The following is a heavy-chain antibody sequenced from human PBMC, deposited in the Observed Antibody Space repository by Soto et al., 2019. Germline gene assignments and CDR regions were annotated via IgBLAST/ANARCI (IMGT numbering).Heavy chain of an antibody. Sequence: QVQLVQSGAEVKKPGSSVKVSCKASGGTFSSYAISWVRQAPGQGLEWMGGIIPIFGTANFAQKFQGRDTNTAEKSTSTAYLAPSSLRSEDTAVYYCARLLPGDYGMAVWGQGTTVTVSS. CDR1: GGTFSSYA. J-gene: IGHJ6*02. D-gene: IGHD7-27*01. CDR2: IIPIFGTA. V-gene: IGHV1-69*06. CDR3: ARLLPGDYGMAV.